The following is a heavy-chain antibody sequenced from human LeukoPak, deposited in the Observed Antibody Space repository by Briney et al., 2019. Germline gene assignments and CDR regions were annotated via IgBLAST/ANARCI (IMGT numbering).Heavy chain of an antibody. CDR3: ARDRIEQQRTLGRSSNYYYYYYMDV. CDR2: ISSSSSYI. CDR1: GFTLSSYS. V-gene: IGHV3-21*01. Sequence: PGGSLRPSCAGSGFTLSSYSMDWVRQAPGKGLEWVSSISSSSSYIYYADSVKGRFTISRDNAKNSLYLQMNSLRAEDTAVYYCARDRIEQQRTLGRSSNYYYYYYMDVWGKGTTVTISS. D-gene: IGHD6-13*01. J-gene: IGHJ6*03.